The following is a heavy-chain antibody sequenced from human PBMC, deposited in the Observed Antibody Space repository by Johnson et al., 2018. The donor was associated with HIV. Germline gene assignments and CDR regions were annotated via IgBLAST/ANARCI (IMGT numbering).Heavy chain of an antibody. V-gene: IGHV3-30*18. CDR1: GFTFSDYY. D-gene: IGHD1-26*01. CDR3: AKDEWELLADAFDI. CDR2: ISHDGSDT. J-gene: IGHJ3*02. Sequence: QVQLVESGGGVVRPGGSLRLSCAASGFTFSDYYMSWIRQAPGKGLEWVAVISHDGSDTNYADSVKGRFTISRDNSKNTLFLQMNSLRDEDTAVYYCAKDEWELLADAFDIWGQGTMVTVSS.